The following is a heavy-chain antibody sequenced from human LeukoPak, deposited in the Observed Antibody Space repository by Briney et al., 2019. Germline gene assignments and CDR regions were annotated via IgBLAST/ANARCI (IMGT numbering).Heavy chain of an antibody. CDR3: AKGDGILWFGESNFDY. V-gene: IGHV3-23*01. Sequence: GGSLRLSCAASGFTFSSYGMHWVRQAPGKGLEWVSAISGSGGSTYYADSVKGRFTISRDNSKNTLYLKMSSLRAEDTAVYYCAKGDGILWFGESNFDYWGQGTLVTVSS. CDR2: ISGSGGST. J-gene: IGHJ4*02. CDR1: GFTFSSYG. D-gene: IGHD3-10*01.